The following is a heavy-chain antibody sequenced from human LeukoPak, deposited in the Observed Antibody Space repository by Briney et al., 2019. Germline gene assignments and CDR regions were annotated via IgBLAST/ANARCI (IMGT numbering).Heavy chain of an antibody. CDR2: ISGSTGRT. J-gene: IGHJ4*02. D-gene: IGHD3-16*02. CDR1: GFTFSTYA. Sequence: GGSLRLSCAASGFTFSTYAMSWVRQAPGKGLEWVSAISGSTGRTYYADSVKGRFTISRDNSKNTLYLQMNSLKTEDTAVYYCTTEENYDYVWGSYRPLDYWGQGTLVTVSS. CDR3: TTEENYDYVWGSYRPLDY. V-gene: IGHV3-23*01.